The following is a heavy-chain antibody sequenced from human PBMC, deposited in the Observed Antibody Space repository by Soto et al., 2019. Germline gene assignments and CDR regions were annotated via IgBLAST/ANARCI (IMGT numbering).Heavy chain of an antibody. Sequence: SLRLSCAASGFTFSSYAMHWVRQAPGKGLEWVAVISYDGSNKYYADSVKGRFTISRDNSKNTLYLQMNSLRAEDTAVYYCARDGIVVVAATPPPFDYWGQGTLVTVSS. CDR1: GFTFSSYA. J-gene: IGHJ4*02. CDR2: ISYDGSNK. V-gene: IGHV3-30-3*01. D-gene: IGHD2-15*01. CDR3: ARDGIVVVAATPPPFDY.